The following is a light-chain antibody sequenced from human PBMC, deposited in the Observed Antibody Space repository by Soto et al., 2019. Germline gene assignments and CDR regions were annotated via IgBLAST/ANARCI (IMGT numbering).Light chain of an antibody. Sequence: EIVLTQSPATLSLSPGERATLSCGASQSISSYFAWYQQKPGLAPRLLIYDASSRATGIPDRFSGSGSGTDFTLTISRLEPEDFAEYYCQQYGGSLTFGPGTQVDIK. CDR3: QQYGGSLT. J-gene: IGKJ3*01. V-gene: IGKV3D-20*01. CDR2: DAS. CDR1: QSISSY.